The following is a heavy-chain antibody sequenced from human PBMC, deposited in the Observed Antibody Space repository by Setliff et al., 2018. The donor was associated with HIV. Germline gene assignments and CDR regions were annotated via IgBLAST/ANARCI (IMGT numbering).Heavy chain of an antibody. CDR3: AGDQVSMVRAVRLVA. CDR2: ILPIFGTR. D-gene: IGHD3-10*01. J-gene: IGHJ1*01. CDR1: GYKFNIFG. Sequence: GASVKVSCKTSGYKFNIFGVSWVRQAPGQGLEWMGRILPIFGTRDYAQKFQGRVTITADKSTSTAYMELRSLRSEDTAVYYCAGDQVSMVRAVRLVAWGQGSLVTVSS. V-gene: IGHV1-69*06.